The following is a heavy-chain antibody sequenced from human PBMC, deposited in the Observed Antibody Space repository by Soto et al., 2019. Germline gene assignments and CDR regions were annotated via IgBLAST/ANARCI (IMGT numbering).Heavy chain of an antibody. D-gene: IGHD1-26*01. V-gene: IGHV3-11*01. CDR2: ISSSGSSV. J-gene: IGHJ6*02. CDR3: ARVIVGAHWGMDV. Sequence: QVQLVESGGGLVRPGGSLRLSCAASGFTFSDYYMSWIRQAPGKGLEWVSYISSSGSSVYYADSVKGRFTISRDNAKESLFMQRNRLRAEDTAVYFCARVIVGAHWGMDVWGQGTTVTVSS. CDR1: GFTFSDYY.